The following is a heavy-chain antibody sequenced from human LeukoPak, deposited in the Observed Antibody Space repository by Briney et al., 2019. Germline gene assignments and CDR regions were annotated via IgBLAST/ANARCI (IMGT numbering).Heavy chain of an antibody. J-gene: IGHJ5*02. CDR3: ARLHALGAEEFDP. CDR1: GGSISSHY. CDR2: IHYTGST. D-gene: IGHD3-16*01. V-gene: IGHV4-59*11. Sequence: SETLSLTCTVSGGSISSHYWSWIRQPPGKGLEWIGYIHYTGSTNYNPSLNSRITMSVDTPNNQFSLRLTSVTATDTAVYYCARLHALGAEEFDPWGQGALVTVSS.